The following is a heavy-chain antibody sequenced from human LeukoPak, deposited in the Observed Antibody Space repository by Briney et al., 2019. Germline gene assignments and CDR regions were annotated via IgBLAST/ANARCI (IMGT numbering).Heavy chain of an antibody. CDR3: AKDGAQYSSGPECDP. CDR1: GLSFSGNA. Sequence: GGSLRLSCAASGLSFSGNAMSWVRQAPGKGLEWVSAISHDGRNAYYADSVKGRLTIYRDNSKKTVSMEMSSLTAADTGVYYCAKDGAQYSSGPECDPRGQGALVTVS. CDR2: ISHDGRNA. V-gene: IGHV3-23*01. D-gene: IGHD6-19*01. J-gene: IGHJ5*02.